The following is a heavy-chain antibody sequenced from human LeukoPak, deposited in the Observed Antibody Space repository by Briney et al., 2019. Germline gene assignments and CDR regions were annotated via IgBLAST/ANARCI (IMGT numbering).Heavy chain of an antibody. V-gene: IGHV1-18*01. D-gene: IGHD3-10*01. Sequence: ASVKVSCKASGYIFTSYGISWVRQAPGQGLEWMGWISAYNGNTNYAQKLQGRVTMTTDTSTSTAYMELRSLRSDDTAVYYCARRHNYYGSGSYLDYWGQGTLVTVSS. CDR2: ISAYNGNT. CDR1: GYIFTSYG. J-gene: IGHJ4*02. CDR3: ARRHNYYGSGSYLDY.